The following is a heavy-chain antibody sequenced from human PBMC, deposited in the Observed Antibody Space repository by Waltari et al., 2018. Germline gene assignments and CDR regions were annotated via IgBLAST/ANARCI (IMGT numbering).Heavy chain of an antibody. D-gene: IGHD3-22*01. Sequence: EVQLVESGGGLVQPGGSLRLSCAASGFTFSSYWMSWVRQAPGKGLEWVANIKQDGREKYYGDSVKGRFTSARDNAKNALYLQMNSLRAEDTAVYYCARGVRYYDSSGYYFFDYWGQGTLVTVSS. CDR3: ARGVRYYDSSGYYFFDY. CDR1: GFTFSSYW. V-gene: IGHV3-7*01. CDR2: IKQDGREK. J-gene: IGHJ4*02.